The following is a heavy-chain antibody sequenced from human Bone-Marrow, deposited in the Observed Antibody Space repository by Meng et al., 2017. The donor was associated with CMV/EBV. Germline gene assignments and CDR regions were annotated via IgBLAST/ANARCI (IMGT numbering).Heavy chain of an antibody. CDR1: GLIVSSNY. Sequence: GGSLRLSCAASGLIVSSNYMSWVRQAPGKGLERVSIIYTGGYTYYADSVKGRFTISRDNSKNTLYLQMNSLRAEDTAVYYCAKGRFTMVRGVLDYWGQGTLVTVSS. CDR2: IYTGGYT. V-gene: IGHV3-53*05. CDR3: AKGRFTMVRGVLDY. J-gene: IGHJ4*02. D-gene: IGHD3-10*01.